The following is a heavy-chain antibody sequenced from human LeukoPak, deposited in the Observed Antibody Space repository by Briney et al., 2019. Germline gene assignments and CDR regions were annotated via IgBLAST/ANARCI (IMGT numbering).Heavy chain of an antibody. CDR2: IRSKANSYAT. CDR1: GFTFSGSA. Sequence: GGSLRLSCAASGFTFSGSAMHWVRQASGKGLEWVGRIRSKANSYATAYAASVKGRFTISRDDSKNTAYLQMNSVKTEDTAVYYCTRSAYCGGDCYSGIDYWGQGTLVTVSS. J-gene: IGHJ4*02. D-gene: IGHD2-21*02. CDR3: TRSAYCGGDCYSGIDY. V-gene: IGHV3-73*01.